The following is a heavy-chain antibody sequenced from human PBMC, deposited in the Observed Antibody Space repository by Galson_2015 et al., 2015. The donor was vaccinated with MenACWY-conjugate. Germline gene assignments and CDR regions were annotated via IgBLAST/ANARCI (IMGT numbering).Heavy chain of an antibody. CDR3: AKSAEYSSGWYAIEY. J-gene: IGHJ4*02. Sequence: SLRLSCAASGFTFDDKDMHWDRQAPGKGLAWVSGISWDSGSIDYADSVKGRFTISRDNAKNSLYLQISSLRAEDTALYYCAKSAEYSSGWYAIEYWGQGALVTVSS. D-gene: IGHD6-19*01. V-gene: IGHV3-9*01. CDR2: ISWDSGSI. CDR1: GFTFDDKD.